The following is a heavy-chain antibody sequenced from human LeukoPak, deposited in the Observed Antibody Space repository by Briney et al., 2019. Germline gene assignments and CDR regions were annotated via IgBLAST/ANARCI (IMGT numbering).Heavy chain of an antibody. CDR3: ARGRGHYVILTGRYYYYGMDV. D-gene: IGHD3-9*01. Sequence: PSETLSLTCAVYGGSFSGYYWSWIRQPPGNGLEWIREINHSGSTNYNPSLKSRVTISVDTSKNQFSLKLSSVTAADTAVYYCARGRGHYVILTGRYYYYGMDVWGQGTTVTVSS. V-gene: IGHV4-34*01. J-gene: IGHJ6*02. CDR1: GGSFSGYY. CDR2: INHSGST.